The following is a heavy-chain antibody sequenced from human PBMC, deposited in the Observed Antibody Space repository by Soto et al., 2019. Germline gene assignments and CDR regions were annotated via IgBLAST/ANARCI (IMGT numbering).Heavy chain of an antibody. CDR1: GFTFSDYY. V-gene: IGHV3-11*01. D-gene: IGHD2-2*01. J-gene: IGHJ4*02. CDR3: ARDWEGYCSSTSCYGAFDY. Sequence: GGSLRLSCAASGFTFSDYYMSWIRQAPGKGLEWVSYISSSGSTIYYADSVKGRFTISRDNAKNSLYLQMNSLRAEDTAVYYCARDWEGYCSSTSCYGAFDYWGQGTLVTVSS. CDR2: ISSSGSTI.